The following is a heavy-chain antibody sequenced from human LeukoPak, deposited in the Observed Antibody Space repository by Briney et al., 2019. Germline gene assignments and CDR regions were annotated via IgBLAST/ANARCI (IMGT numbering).Heavy chain of an antibody. CDR1: GGSFSGYY. J-gene: IGHJ4*02. D-gene: IGHD5-18*01. CDR2: INHSGST. Sequence: SETLSLTCAVYGGSFSGYYWSWMRQPPGKGLEWIGEINHSGSTNYNPSLKSRVTISVDTSKNQFSLKLSSVTAADTAVYYCARRLRGYSYGYPRGIFDYWGEGTLVTVSS. V-gene: IGHV4-34*01. CDR3: ARRLRGYSYGYPRGIFDY.